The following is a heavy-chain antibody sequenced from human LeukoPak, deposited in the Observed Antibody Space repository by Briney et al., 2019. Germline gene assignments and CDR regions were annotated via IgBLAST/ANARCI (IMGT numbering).Heavy chain of an antibody. CDR2: ISWDGGST. V-gene: IGHV3-43*01. D-gene: IGHD3-10*01. J-gene: IGHJ4*02. Sequence: PGGSLRLSCAASGFTFDDYTMHWVRHAPGKGLEWVSLISWDGGSTYYADSVKGRFTISRDNSKNSLYLQMNSLRTEDTASYYCAKDMGFGEPYFDYWGQGTLVTVSS. CDR3: AKDMGFGEPYFDY. CDR1: GFTFDDYT.